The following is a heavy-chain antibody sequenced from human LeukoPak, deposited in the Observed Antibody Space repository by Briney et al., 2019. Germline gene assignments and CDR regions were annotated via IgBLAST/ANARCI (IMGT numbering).Heavy chain of an antibody. CDR3: ARYSIAVEGGNWFDP. CDR2: INPNSGGT. V-gene: IGHV1-2*02. CDR1: GYTFTGYY. D-gene: IGHD6-19*01. Sequence: ASVKVSCKASGYTFTGYYMHRVRQAPGQGLEWMGWINPNSGGTNYAQKFQGRVTMTRDTSISTAYMELSRLRTDDTAVYYCARYSIAVEGGNWFDPWGQGTLVTVSS. J-gene: IGHJ5*02.